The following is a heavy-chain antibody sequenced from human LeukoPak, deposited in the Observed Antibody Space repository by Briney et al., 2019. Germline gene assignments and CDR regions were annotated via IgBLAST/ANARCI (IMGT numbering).Heavy chain of an antibody. V-gene: IGHV1-2*02. J-gene: IGHJ4*02. CDR1: GYTFNGDY. Sequence: ASVKVSCKASGYTFNGDYKHWVRQAPGQGNELMGWINTNCGGTNYSQKFQSRVTMTSDTSISSAYMELSRLRSDDTAVYYCARVVRYSSGPLTDLLPYYFDYWGQGTLVTVSS. CDR2: INTNCGGT. CDR3: ARVVRYSSGPLTDLLPYYFDY. D-gene: IGHD6-19*01.